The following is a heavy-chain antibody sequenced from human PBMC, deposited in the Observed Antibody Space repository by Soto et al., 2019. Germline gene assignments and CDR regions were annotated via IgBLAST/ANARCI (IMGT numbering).Heavy chain of an antibody. D-gene: IGHD3-22*01. J-gene: IGHJ6*02. Sequence: EVQLLESGGGLAQPGGSLRLSCAASGFTFSGSAMGWVRQAPGKGLEWVSSITASGGTTHYADSVKGRFTISRANSKNTLHLQMRSLRVEDTAVYLCAKFRSSGLDYFHYGMDVWGQGTTVTVS. V-gene: IGHV3-23*01. CDR1: GFTFSGSA. CDR3: AKFRSSGLDYFHYGMDV. CDR2: ITASGGTT.